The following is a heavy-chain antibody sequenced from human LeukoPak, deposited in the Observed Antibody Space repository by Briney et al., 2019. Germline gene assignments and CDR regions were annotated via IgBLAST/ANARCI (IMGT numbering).Heavy chain of an antibody. D-gene: IGHD6-19*01. J-gene: IGHJ6*02. CDR2: ISSSSTI. CDR1: GFTFSSYS. Sequence: GGSLRLSCAASGFTFSSYSMNWARQAPGKGLEWVSYISSSSTIYYADSVKGRFTISRDNAKNSLYLQMNSLRAEDTAVYYCARDLAVAGTFMGYYYGMDVWGQGTTVTVSS. CDR3: ARDLAVAGTFMGYYYGMDV. V-gene: IGHV3-48*01.